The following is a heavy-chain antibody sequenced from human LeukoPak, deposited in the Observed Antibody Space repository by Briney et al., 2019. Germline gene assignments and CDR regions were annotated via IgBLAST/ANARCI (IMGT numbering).Heavy chain of an antibody. Sequence: SETLSLTCTVSGGSISSYYWSWIRQPAGKGLEWIGRIYTSGSTNYNPSLKSRVTMSVDTSKNQFSLKLSSVTAADTAVYYCARVSASSSRTNWFDPWGQGTLVIVSS. V-gene: IGHV4-4*07. CDR1: GGSISSYY. CDR2: IYTSGST. CDR3: ARVSASSSRTNWFDP. J-gene: IGHJ5*02. D-gene: IGHD6-13*01.